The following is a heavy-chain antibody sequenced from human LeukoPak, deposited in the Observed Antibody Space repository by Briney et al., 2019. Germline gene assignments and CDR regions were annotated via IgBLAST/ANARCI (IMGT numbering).Heavy chain of an antibody. CDR3: AKCPSGVLRYFAPIDY. V-gene: IGHV3-30*02. Sequence: PGGSLRLSCAASGFTFSSYGVHWVRQAPGKGLEWVALIWYDGTNKYYADSVKGRFTISRDNSKNTLYLQMNSLRAEDTAVYYCAKCPSGVLRYFAPIDYWGQGTLVTVSS. J-gene: IGHJ4*02. CDR2: IWYDGTNK. CDR1: GFTFSSYG. D-gene: IGHD3-9*01.